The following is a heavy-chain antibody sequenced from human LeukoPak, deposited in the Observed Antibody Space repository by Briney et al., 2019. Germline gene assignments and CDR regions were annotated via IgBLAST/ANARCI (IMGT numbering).Heavy chain of an antibody. CDR1: GFTFSNYA. Sequence: GGSLRLSCAASGFTFSNYAMSWVRQAPGKGLEWVSAIGGSGGSTYYADSVKVRFTISRYNYKNTLYLQMNSQRAEDTAVYYCAKVFDYGERDAFDIWGQGTKVTVSS. CDR2: IGGSGGST. V-gene: IGHV3-23*01. CDR3: AKVFDYGERDAFDI. D-gene: IGHD4-17*01. J-gene: IGHJ3*02.